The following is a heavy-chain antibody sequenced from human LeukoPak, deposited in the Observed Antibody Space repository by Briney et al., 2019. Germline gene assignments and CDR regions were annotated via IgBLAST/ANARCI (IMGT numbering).Heavy chain of an antibody. Sequence: SETLSLTCTVSGGSISSYYWSWIRQPPGKGREWMVYIYYSGSTNCNPSLKSRVTISVDTSKNQFSLKLSSVTAADTVVYYCARVVGSGSFRANWFAPWGQGTLVTVSS. J-gene: IGHJ5*02. D-gene: IGHD3-10*01. CDR1: GGSISSYY. V-gene: IGHV4-59*01. CDR3: ARVVGSGSFRANWFAP. CDR2: IYYSGST.